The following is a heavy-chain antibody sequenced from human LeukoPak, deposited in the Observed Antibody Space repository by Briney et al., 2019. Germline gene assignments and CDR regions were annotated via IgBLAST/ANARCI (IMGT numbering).Heavy chain of an antibody. Sequence: PSETLSLTCAVSGGSISSGGYYWSWIRQHPGKGLEWIGYIYYSGSTYYNPSLKSRVTISVDTSKNQFSLKLSSVTAADTAVYYCARVWGIWVAFDIWGQGTMVTVSS. D-gene: IGHD3-16*01. J-gene: IGHJ3*02. CDR3: ARVWGIWVAFDI. CDR1: GGSISSGGYY. V-gene: IGHV4-31*11. CDR2: IYYSGST.